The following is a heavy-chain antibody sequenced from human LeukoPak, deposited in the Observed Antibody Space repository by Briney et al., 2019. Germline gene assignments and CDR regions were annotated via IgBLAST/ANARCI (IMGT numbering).Heavy chain of an antibody. J-gene: IGHJ3*02. D-gene: IGHD6-25*01. V-gene: IGHV3-9*01. CDR2: ISWNSVSI. CDR1: GFTFDDYA. CDR3: AKGLYSSGSGAFAI. Sequence: GGSLRLSCAASGFTFDDYAMHWVRQAPGKGLEWGSGISWNSVSIGYADSVKGRFTISRDNAKNSLYLQMNSLRAEDTALYFCAKGLYSSGSGAFAIWGQGTMVTVSS.